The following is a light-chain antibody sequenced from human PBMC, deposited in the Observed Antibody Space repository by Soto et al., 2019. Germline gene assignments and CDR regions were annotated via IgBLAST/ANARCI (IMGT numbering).Light chain of an antibody. CDR2: DVS. Sequence: DIQPSPSPSHLSASVEPGVSIICRASQTITSWLAWYQQKPGKAPKLLIYDVSILESGVPSRFSGSGSGTEFTLTITSLQPDDFATYYCQQYNTFWTVGQGTKVDIK. V-gene: IGKV1-5*02. J-gene: IGKJ1*01. CDR1: QTITSW. CDR3: QQYNTFWT.